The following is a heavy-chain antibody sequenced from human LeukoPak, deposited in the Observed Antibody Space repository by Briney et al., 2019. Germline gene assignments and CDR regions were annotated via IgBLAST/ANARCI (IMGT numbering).Heavy chain of an antibody. J-gene: IGHJ6*03. Sequence: GGSLRLSCAASEFTFSNYYMSWIRPAAGKGLEWVSYIRSSGRPVYYADSVEGRFTISRDNAKTSLYLQMNSLRAEDTAVYYCARDLEDYYYMDVWGKGTTVTVSS. CDR1: EFTFSNYY. V-gene: IGHV3-11*04. CDR3: ARDLEDYYYMDV. CDR2: IRSSGRPV.